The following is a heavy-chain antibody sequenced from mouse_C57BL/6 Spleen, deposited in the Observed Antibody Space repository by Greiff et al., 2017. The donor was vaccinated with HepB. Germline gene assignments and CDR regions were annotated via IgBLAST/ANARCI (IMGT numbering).Heavy chain of an antibody. Sequence: QVTLKVSGPGILQPSQTLSLTCSFSGFSLSTSGMGVSWIRQPSGKGLEWLAHIYWDDDKRYNPSLKSRLTISKDTSRNQVFLKINSVDTADTATYYCARYGSSYDYYAMDYWGQGTSVTVSS. J-gene: IGHJ4*01. CDR2: IYWDDDK. D-gene: IGHD1-1*01. CDR1: GFSLSTSGMG. V-gene: IGHV8-12*01. CDR3: ARYGSSYDYYAMDY.